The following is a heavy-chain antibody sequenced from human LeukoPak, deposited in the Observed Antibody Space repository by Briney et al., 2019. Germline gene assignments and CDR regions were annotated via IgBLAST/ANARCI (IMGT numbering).Heavy chain of an antibody. CDR2: IHSGGSGGST. D-gene: IGHD3-22*01. Sequence: GGSLRLSCAASGFTVSSNYMSWVRQAPGKGLEWVSVIHSGGSGGSTYHADSVKGRFTISRDNSKNTLYLQMNSLRAEDTAVYYCAAEPDYYESSGYYSYWGQGTLVTVSS. CDR3: AAEPDYYESSGYYSY. CDR1: GFTVSSNY. V-gene: IGHV3-66*02. J-gene: IGHJ4*02.